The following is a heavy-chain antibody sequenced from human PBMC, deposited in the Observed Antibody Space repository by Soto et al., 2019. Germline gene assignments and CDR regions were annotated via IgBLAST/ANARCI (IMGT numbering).Heavy chain of an antibody. J-gene: IGHJ6*02. V-gene: IGHV3-23*01. CDR2: IIDSGAST. CDR3: AKGRSYYYYYGVDV. CDR1: GFTFRSCA. Sequence: GGSPRLSCAASGFTFRSCAMGWVRQAPGKGLEWVSDIIDSGASTYYADSVKGRFTISRDNSKSTLYLQMNSLRAEDTALYYCAKGRSYYYYYGVDVWGQGTTVTVSS.